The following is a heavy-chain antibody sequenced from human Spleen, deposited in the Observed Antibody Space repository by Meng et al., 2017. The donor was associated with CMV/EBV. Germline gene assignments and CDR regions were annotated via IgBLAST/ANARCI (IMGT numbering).Heavy chain of an antibody. D-gene: IGHD2-2*01. CDR3: ANGYCSSTSCYSVDYYYGMDV. CDR2: IRYDGSNK. J-gene: IGHJ6*02. CDR1: GFTFSSYG. Sequence: GESLKISCAASGFTFSSYGMHWVRQAPAKGLEWVAFIRYDGSNKYYADSVKGRFTISRDNSKNTLYLQMNSLRAEDTAVYYCANGYCSSTSCYSVDYYYGMDVWGQGTTVTVSS. V-gene: IGHV3-30*02.